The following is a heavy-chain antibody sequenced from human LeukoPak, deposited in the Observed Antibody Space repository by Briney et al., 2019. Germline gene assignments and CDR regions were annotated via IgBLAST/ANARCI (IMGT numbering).Heavy chain of an antibody. Sequence: SQTLSLTCAVSGGSISSGGYSWSWIRQPPGKGLEWIGYIYHSGSTYYNPSLKSRVTISVDRSKNQFSLKLSSVTAADTAVYYCVAGEASVRGVLFDPWGQGTLVTVSS. CDR2: IYHSGST. CDR1: GGSISSGGYS. J-gene: IGHJ5*02. D-gene: IGHD3-10*01. V-gene: IGHV4-30-2*01. CDR3: VAGEASVRGVLFDP.